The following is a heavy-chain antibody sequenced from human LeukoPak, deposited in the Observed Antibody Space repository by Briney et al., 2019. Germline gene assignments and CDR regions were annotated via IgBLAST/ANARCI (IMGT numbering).Heavy chain of an antibody. J-gene: IGHJ4*02. D-gene: IGHD3-16*02. CDR3: AKARDLGELSLGY. CDR2: IRYDGSNK. V-gene: IGHV3-30*02. Sequence: PGGSLRLSCAASGSTFSSYGLHWVRQAPGKGLEWVTFIRYDGSNKYYADSVKGRFTISRDNSKNTLYLQMNSLRDEDTAVYYCAKARDLGELSLGYWGQGTLVTVSS. CDR1: GSTFSSYG.